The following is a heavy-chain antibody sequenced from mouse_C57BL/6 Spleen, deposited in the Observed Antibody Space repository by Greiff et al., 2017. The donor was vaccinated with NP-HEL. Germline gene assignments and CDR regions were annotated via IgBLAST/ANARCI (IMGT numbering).Heavy chain of an antibody. D-gene: IGHD1-1*01. V-gene: IGHV1-55*01. CDR1: GYTFTSYW. CDR3: ARSPDGTVVGY. CDR2: IYPGSGST. Sequence: QVQLQQPGAELVKPGASVKMSCKASGYTFTSYWITWVKQRPGQGLEWLGDIYPGSGSTNYIAKFKSKATLTVDTSSSTAYMQLSSLTSEDSAVYYCARSPDGTVVGYWGQGTTLTVSS. J-gene: IGHJ2*01.